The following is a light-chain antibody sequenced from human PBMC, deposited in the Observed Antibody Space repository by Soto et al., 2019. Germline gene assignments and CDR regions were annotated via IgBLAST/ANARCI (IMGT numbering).Light chain of an antibody. CDR3: QQYKNWPPSYT. CDR1: QSVSSN. V-gene: IGKV3-15*01. J-gene: IGKJ2*01. Sequence: EIVMTQSPATLSVSPGERATLSCRASQSVSSNLAWYQQKPGQAPRLLIYGASTRATGIPARFSGSGSGTEVTLTISSLQSEDFAVYYCQQYKNWPPSYTFGQGTKLEIK. CDR2: GAS.